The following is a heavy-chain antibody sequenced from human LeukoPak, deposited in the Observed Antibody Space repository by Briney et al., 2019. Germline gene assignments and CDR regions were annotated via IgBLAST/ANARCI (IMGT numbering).Heavy chain of an antibody. CDR1: GFTFSSYG. D-gene: IGHD4-17*01. V-gene: IGHV3-30*02. J-gene: IGHJ2*01. Sequence: GGSLRLSCAASGFTFSSYGMHWVRQAPGKGLEWVAFIRYDGSNKYYADSVKGRFTIPRDNSKNTLYLQMNSLRAEDTAVYYCARADYGDYVPYWYFDLWGRGTLVTVSS. CDR3: ARADYGDYVPYWYFDL. CDR2: IRYDGSNK.